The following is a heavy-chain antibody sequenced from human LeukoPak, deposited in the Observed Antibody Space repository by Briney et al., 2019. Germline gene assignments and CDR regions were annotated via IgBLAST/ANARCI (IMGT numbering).Heavy chain of an antibody. CDR2: ISSDSIYI. CDR1: GFTFSTYS. Sequence: PGGSLRLSCAASGFTFSTYSMNWIRQAPGKRLEWVSSISSDSIYIYYADSVKDRFTISRDNAKNSLYLQMNSLRAEDTAVYYCARDVSRISDYWGQGTLVTVSS. V-gene: IGHV3-21*06. CDR3: ARDVSRISDY. D-gene: IGHD2-15*01. J-gene: IGHJ4*02.